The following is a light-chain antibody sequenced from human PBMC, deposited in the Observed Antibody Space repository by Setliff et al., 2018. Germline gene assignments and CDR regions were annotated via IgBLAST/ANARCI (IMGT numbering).Light chain of an antibody. Sequence: QSALTQPPSASGSPGQSLTISCTGTSSDIGAYNYVSWYQQHPGKAPKLMIYEVTKRPSGVPDRFSGSKSGNTASLTVSGLQADDEADYYCSSYAASYNPYVFGTGTKVTVL. CDR3: SSYAASYNPYV. CDR2: EVT. CDR1: SSDIGAYNY. V-gene: IGLV2-8*01. J-gene: IGLJ1*01.